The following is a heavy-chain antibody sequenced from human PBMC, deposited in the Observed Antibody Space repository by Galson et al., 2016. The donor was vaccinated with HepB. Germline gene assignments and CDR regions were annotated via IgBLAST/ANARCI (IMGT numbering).Heavy chain of an antibody. CDR1: GGSISGSTYY. Sequence: SETLSLTCTVSGGSISGSTYYWDWIRQPPGKGLELIGSIYYTGATYYNPSLKSQVTISVDTSKNQLSLNLRSVTAADTAVYYCARYPDFWGQGTLVTVSS. V-gene: IGHV4-39*01. J-gene: IGHJ4*02. CDR2: IYYTGAT. CDR3: ARYPDF.